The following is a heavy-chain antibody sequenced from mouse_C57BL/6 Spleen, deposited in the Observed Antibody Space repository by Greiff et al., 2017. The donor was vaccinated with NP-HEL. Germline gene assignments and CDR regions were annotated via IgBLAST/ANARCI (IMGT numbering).Heavy chain of an antibody. V-gene: IGHV1-82*01. D-gene: IGHD2-5*01. CDR1: GYAFSSSW. CDR3: ASYYSNYYFDY. CDR2: IYPGDGDT. Sequence: QVQLKESGPELVKPGASVKISCKASGYAFSSSWMNWVKQRPGKGLEWIGRIYPGDGDTNYNGKFKGKATLTADKSSSTAYMQLSSLTSEDSAVYVCASYYSNYYFDYWGKGTTLTVSS. J-gene: IGHJ2*01.